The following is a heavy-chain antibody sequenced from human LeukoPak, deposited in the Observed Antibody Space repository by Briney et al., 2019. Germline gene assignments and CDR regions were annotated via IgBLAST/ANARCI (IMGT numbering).Heavy chain of an antibody. V-gene: IGHV4-38-2*02. Sequence: PSETLSLTCSVSGYFLSIGFYWGWIRQPPGKGLEWIASVYHSGTTIYNPSLKSRVTMSMDTSMNHYSLKLMSVTAADTAVYYCARTLSDSSPVATWGQGTLVTVSS. D-gene: IGHD3-22*01. CDR2: VYHSGTT. J-gene: IGHJ4*02. CDR3: ARTLSDSSPVAT. CDR1: GYFLSIGFY.